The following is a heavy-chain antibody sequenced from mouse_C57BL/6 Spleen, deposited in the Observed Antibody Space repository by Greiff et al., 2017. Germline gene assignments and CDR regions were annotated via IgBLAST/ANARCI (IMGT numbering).Heavy chain of an antibody. V-gene: IGHV1-72*01. Sequence: QVQLQQPGAELVKPGASVKLSCKASGYTFTSYWMHWVKQRPGRGLEWIGRIYPNSGGTKYNEKFKSKATLTVDKPSSTAYMQLSSLTSEDSAVYYCARSEYSNPYYAMDYWGQGTSVTVSS. D-gene: IGHD2-5*01. CDR2: IYPNSGGT. CDR3: ARSEYSNPYYAMDY. J-gene: IGHJ4*01. CDR1: GYTFTSYW.